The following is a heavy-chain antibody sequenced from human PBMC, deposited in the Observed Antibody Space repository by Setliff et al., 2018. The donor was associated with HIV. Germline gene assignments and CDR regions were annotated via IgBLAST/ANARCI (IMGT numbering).Heavy chain of an antibody. V-gene: IGHV4-38-2*02. J-gene: IGHJ3*02. D-gene: IGHD1-26*01. CDR3: ARLGYSGSLVGAFDI. CDR2: SYHSGIT. Sequence: SETLSLTCTVSGYSISSGYYWGWIRQPPGKGLEWIGRSYHSGITYYNSSLKSRVTISVDTSKNQFSLNLTSVTAADTAVYYCARLGYSGSLVGAFDIWGQGTMVTVSS. CDR1: GYSISSGYY.